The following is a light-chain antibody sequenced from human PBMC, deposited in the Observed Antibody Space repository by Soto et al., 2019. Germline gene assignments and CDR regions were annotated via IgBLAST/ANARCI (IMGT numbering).Light chain of an antibody. CDR1: SNDVGGYNF. V-gene: IGLV2-14*01. CDR2: AVT. Sequence: QSALTQPASVSGSTGQSITISCTGSSNDVGGYNFVSWYQHHPGKAPKLMIYAVTNRPSGVSNRFSGSKSVNTASLTISGLQAEDEAAYYCSSYTATSNLYVVFGGGTKLTVL. J-gene: IGLJ2*01. CDR3: SSYTATSNLYVV.